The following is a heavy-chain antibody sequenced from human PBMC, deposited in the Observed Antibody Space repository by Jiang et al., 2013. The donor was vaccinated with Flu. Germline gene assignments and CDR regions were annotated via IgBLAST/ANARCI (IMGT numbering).Heavy chain of an antibody. Sequence: AASGFNFREFAMSWIRQPPGKGPEWVSVITGTTGIRFYADSVKGRFLISRDNSKNMMYLQMNSLRPEDTAIYYCARGGLYSSGWNGSYYFDDWGQGTLVIVSS. J-gene: IGHJ4*02. CDR3: ARGGLYSSGWNGSYYFDD. CDR1: GFNFREFA. V-gene: IGHV3-23*01. D-gene: IGHD6-19*01. CDR2: ITGTTGIR.